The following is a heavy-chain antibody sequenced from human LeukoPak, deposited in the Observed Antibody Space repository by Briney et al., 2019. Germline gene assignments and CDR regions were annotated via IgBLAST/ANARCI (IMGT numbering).Heavy chain of an antibody. CDR3: ANLPGLVRIYFDY. CDR2: ISGSGGST. D-gene: IGHD6-19*01. V-gene: IGHV3-23*01. Sequence: GGSLRLSCAASGFTFSSYAMSWVRQAPGKGLEWVSAISGSGGSTYYADSVKGRFTISRDNSKNTLYLQMNSLRAEDTAVYYYANLPGLVRIYFDYWGQGTLVTVSS. CDR1: GFTFSSYA. J-gene: IGHJ4*02.